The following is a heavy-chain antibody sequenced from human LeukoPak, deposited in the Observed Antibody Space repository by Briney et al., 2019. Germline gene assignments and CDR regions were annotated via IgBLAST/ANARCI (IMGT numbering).Heavy chain of an antibody. V-gene: IGHV1-69*01. CDR1: GNSISNYA. Sequence: SVKVSCKASGNSISNYAVSWVRQAPGQGFEWMGGIIPIFGTADYAQKFQGRVTITADQSTSTAYMELSSLRSEDTAVYYCAREKRSTVVTPRYSWFDPWGQGTLVTVSS. CDR3: AREKRSTVVTPRYSWFDP. CDR2: IIPIFGTA. D-gene: IGHD4-23*01. J-gene: IGHJ5*02.